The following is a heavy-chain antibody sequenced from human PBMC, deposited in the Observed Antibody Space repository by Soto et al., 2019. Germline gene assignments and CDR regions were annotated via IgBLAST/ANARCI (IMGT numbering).Heavy chain of an antibody. J-gene: IGHJ5*02. Sequence: GGSLRLSCAASGFTFEDYALHWVRQSSGKGPEWVSLINADGTDTYYAHSVNGRFTISRDNRKASFFLQMNSLRPEDSAMYYCAKARFYFDSSPYDAWGQGTLVTVSS. V-gene: IGHV3-43D*04. CDR3: AKARFYFDSSPYDA. CDR1: GFTFEDYA. D-gene: IGHD3-22*01. CDR2: INADGTDT.